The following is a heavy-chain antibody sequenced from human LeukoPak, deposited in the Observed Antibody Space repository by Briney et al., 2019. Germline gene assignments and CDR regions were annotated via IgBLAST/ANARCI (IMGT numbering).Heavy chain of an antibody. V-gene: IGHV4-59*08. CDR3: ARGDYGVFDAFDV. Sequence: SETLSLTCTVSGRSIICQYGSWLRQPPGKGLEWIGYIYNSESTNYNPSLQSRVTISLDTSKNQVSLHLTSVIAADTAVYFCARGDYGVFDAFDVWGQGTVVTVSS. D-gene: IGHD4-17*01. J-gene: IGHJ3*01. CDR2: IYNSEST. CDR1: GRSIICQY.